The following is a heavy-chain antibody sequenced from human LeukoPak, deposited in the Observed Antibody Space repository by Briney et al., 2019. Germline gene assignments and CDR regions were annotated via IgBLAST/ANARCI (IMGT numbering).Heavy chain of an antibody. V-gene: IGHV4-59*08. J-gene: IGHJ1*01. CDR3: ARHTDGLGYFQQ. Sequence: TSETLSLTCTASGGSISSYYWSWIRQPPGKGLEWIGYINYSGRTNYNPSLKSGVTISVDTSKNQFPLKLIPWTAADTAVFSYARHTDGLGYFQQGGEGTVDSVSS. D-gene: IGHD5-24*01. CDR1: GGSISSYY. CDR2: INYSGRT.